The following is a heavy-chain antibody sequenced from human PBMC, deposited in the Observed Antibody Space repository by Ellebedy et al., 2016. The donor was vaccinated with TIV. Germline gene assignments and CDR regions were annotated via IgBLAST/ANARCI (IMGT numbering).Heavy chain of an antibody. D-gene: IGHD4-11*01. Sequence: ASVKVSCXASGYTFTGYYMHWVRQAPGQGLEWMGIINPSGGSTSYAQKFQGRVTMTRDTSTSTVYMELSSLRSEDTAVYYCAREVTETGYYYYMDVWGKGTTVTVSS. J-gene: IGHJ6*03. CDR2: INPSGGST. V-gene: IGHV1-46*01. CDR1: GYTFTGYY. CDR3: AREVTETGYYYYMDV.